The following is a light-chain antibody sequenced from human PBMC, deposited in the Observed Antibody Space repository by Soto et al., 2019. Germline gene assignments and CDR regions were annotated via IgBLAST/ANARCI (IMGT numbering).Light chain of an antibody. CDR2: EVN. Sequence: QSVLTQPASVSGSPGQSITISCTGTSSDIGGYNFVSWYQHHPGKAPKLMIYEVNNRPSGVSSRFSGSKSGNTASLTISGLQPEDEGDYYCSAYTARSTLVFGGGTQLTVL. J-gene: IGLJ3*02. CDR3: SAYTARSTLV. V-gene: IGLV2-14*01. CDR1: SSDIGGYNF.